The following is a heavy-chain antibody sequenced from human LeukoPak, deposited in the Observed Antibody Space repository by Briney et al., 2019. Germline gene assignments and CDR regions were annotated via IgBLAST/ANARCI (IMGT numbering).Heavy chain of an antibody. J-gene: IGHJ6*03. CDR2: ISSSSSTI. D-gene: IGHD1-26*01. CDR3: ARDSGGSLFYYYYMDV. V-gene: IGHV3-48*04. CDR1: GFTFSSYS. Sequence: GGSLRLSCAASGFTFSSYSMNWVRQAPGKGLDWVSYISSSSSTIYYADSVKGRFTISRDNAKNSLYLQMNSLRAEDTAVYYCARDSGGSLFYYYYMDVWGKGTTVTISS.